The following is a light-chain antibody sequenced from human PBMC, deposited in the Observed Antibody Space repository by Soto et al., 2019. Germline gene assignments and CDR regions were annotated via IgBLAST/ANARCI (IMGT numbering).Light chain of an antibody. V-gene: IGKV1-5*01. J-gene: IGKJ1*01. Sequence: DIQMTQSPSTLSASIGDRVTITCRAGESIRTWLAWYQYKPGKAPKFLIYIASSLESGVPSRFSGSGSGTEFTLTISNLQPDDFATYFCQQYNNYPRTFGQGTKVEIK. CDR2: IAS. CDR1: ESIRTW. CDR3: QQYNNYPRT.